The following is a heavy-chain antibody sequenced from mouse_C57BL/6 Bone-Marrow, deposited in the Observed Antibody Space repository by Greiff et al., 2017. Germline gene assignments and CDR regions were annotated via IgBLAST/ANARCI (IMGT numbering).Heavy chain of an antibody. CDR3: ARIYYSSCIYAMDY. CDR2: IDPNSGGT. Sequence: QVQLQQPGAELVKPGASVKLSCKASGYTFTSYWMHWVKQRPGRGLEWIGRIDPNSGGTKYNEKFKSKATLTVDKPSSTAFMRLSSLTSADSSVYYCARIYYSSCIYAMDYWGQGTSVTVSS. J-gene: IGHJ4*01. CDR1: GYTFTSYW. V-gene: IGHV1-72*01. D-gene: IGHD1-1*01.